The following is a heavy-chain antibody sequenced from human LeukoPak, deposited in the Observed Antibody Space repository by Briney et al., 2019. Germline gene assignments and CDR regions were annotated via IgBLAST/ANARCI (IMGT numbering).Heavy chain of an antibody. V-gene: IGHV4-39*07. CDR1: GGSISSSSYY. Sequence: SETLSLTCTVSGGSISSSSYYWGWIRQPPGKGLEWIESIYYSGSTYYNPSLKSRVTISVDTSKNQFSLKLSSVTAADTAVYYCARDVDYYDSSGQYPYWGQGTLVTVSS. CDR3: ARDVDYYDSSGQYPY. J-gene: IGHJ4*02. CDR2: IYYSGST. D-gene: IGHD3-22*01.